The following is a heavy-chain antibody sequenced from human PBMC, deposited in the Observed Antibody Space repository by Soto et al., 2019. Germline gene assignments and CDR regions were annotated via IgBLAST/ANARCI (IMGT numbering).Heavy chain of an antibody. CDR1: QFTFSTYA. CDR3: ARLDGPGTAMIDDYGVDV. V-gene: IGHV3-30-3*01. D-gene: IGHD5-18*01. CDR2: ISHGGDNK. J-gene: IGHJ6*04. Sequence: QVQLLESGGGVVQPGTSLRLSCAASQFTFSTYAMHWVRQAPGKGLEWVALISHGGDNKYYADFVKGRFTIYRDTSTNTVYLQMNGLRPEDTAVYYCARLDGPGTAMIDDYGVDVWGKGTTVTVSS.